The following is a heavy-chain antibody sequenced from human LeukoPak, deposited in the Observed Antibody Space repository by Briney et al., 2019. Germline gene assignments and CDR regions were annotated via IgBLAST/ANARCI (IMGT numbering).Heavy chain of an antibody. CDR1: GYTFTSYY. J-gene: IGHJ6*03. CDR3: ARGRPGPGQEYMDV. CDR2: INPSGGST. Sequence: GASVKVSCKASGYTFTSYYMHWVRQAPGQGLEWMGIINPSGGSTTYAQKFQGRVTMTRDTSISTAYMELSRLRSDDTAVYYCARGRPGPGQEYMDVWGKGTTVTVSS. V-gene: IGHV1-46*01. D-gene: IGHD1-14*01.